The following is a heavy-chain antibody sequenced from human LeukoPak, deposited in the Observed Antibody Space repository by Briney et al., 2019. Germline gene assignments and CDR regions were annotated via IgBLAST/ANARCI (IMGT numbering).Heavy chain of an antibody. V-gene: IGHV4-38-2*02. J-gene: IGHJ4*02. CDR2: IYHSGST. CDR1: GYSISSGYY. CDR3: ARYAPVGATTFFDY. D-gene: IGHD1-26*01. Sequence: SETLSLTCTVSGYSISSGYYWGWIRQPPGKGLEWIGSIYHSGSTYYNPSLKSRVTISVDTSKNQFSLKLSSVTAADTAVYYCARYAPVGATTFFDYWGQGTLVTVSS.